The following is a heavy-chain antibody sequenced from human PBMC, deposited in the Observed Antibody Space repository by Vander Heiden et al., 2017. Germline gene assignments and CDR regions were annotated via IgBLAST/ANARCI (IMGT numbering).Heavy chain of an antibody. CDR2: ISGSCGST. Sequence: EVQLLESGGGLVQAGGSLRLSCAASGFTFSSYAMSWVRQAPGKGLELVSAISGSCGSTYYADSVKGRFTISRDNSKNTLYLQMNSLRAEDTAVYYCAKISPYYYYGMDVWGQGTTVTVSS. CDR3: AKISPYYYYGMDV. D-gene: IGHD3-3*02. J-gene: IGHJ6*02. V-gene: IGHV3-23*01. CDR1: GFTFSSYA.